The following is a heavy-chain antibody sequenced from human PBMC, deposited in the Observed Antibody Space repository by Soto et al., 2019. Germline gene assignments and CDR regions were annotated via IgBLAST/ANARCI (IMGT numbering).Heavy chain of an antibody. D-gene: IGHD5-12*01. Sequence: QVQLQESGPGLVKPSQTLSLTCTVSGGSISSGDYYWSWIRQPPGKGLVWIGYTYYSGSTYYNPSLKSQVTISVDTSKNQFSLKLSSVTAADTAVYYCARDRRHSGYYYFDYWGQGTLVTVSS. J-gene: IGHJ4*02. CDR3: ARDRRHSGYYYFDY. CDR1: GGSISSGDYY. V-gene: IGHV4-30-4*01. CDR2: TYYSGST.